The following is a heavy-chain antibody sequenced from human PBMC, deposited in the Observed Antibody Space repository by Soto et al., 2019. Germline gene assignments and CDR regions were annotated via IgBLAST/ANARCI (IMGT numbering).Heavy chain of an antibody. D-gene: IGHD6-19*01. CDR2: INSDGSST. CDR3: ARVIAVAGTAIDP. J-gene: IGHJ5*02. CDR1: GFTFSSYW. V-gene: IGHV3-74*01. Sequence: GGSLRLSCAASGFTFSSYWMHWVRQAPGKGLVWVSRINSDGSSTSYADSVKGRFTISRDNAKNTLYLQMNSLRAEDTAVYYCARVIAVAGTAIDPWGQGTLVTVSS.